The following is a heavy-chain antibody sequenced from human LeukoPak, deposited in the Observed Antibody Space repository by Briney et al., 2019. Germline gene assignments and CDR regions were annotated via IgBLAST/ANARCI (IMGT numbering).Heavy chain of an antibody. Sequence: GGSLRLSCAASGFTFSSYSMNWVRQAPGKGLEWVSGISWNSGSIGYADSVKGRFTISRDNAKNSLYLQMNSLRAEDTALYYCAILSGGYYGLFDYWGQGTLVTVSS. CDR2: ISWNSGSI. V-gene: IGHV3-9*01. CDR1: GFTFSSYS. CDR3: AILSGGYYGLFDY. J-gene: IGHJ4*02. D-gene: IGHD3-3*01.